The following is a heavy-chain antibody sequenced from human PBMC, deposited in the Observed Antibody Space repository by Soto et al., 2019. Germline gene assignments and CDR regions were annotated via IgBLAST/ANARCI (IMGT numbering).Heavy chain of an antibody. V-gene: IGHV5-10-1*01. D-gene: IGHD6-19*01. CDR1: GYSFTSYW. CDR3: ASQPIAVAGTLGVSNYYYGMDV. Sequence: PGESLKISCKGSGYSFTSYWISWVRQMPGKGLEWMGRIDPSDSYTNYSPSFQGHVTISADKSISTAYLQWGSLKASDTAMYYCASQPIAVAGTLGVSNYYYGMDVWGQGTTVTVSS. J-gene: IGHJ6*02. CDR2: IDPSDSYT.